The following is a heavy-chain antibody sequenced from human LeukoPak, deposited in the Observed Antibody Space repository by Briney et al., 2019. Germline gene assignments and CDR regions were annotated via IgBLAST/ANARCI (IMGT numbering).Heavy chain of an antibody. Sequence: PGGSLRLSCAASGFTFSSYAMSWVRQTPGKGLEWVSAISGGAITTYYADSVKGRFTISRDNAKNSLYLQTNSLRAEDTAVYYCARGDYYDILTGRGAEIDYWGQGTLVTVSS. CDR2: ISGGAITT. D-gene: IGHD3-9*01. CDR3: ARGDYYDILTGRGAEIDY. J-gene: IGHJ4*02. CDR1: GFTFSSYA. V-gene: IGHV3-23*01.